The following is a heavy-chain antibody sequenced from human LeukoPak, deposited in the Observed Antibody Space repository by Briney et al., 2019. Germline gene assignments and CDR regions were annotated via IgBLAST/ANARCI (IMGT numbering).Heavy chain of an antibody. CDR3: AKSGTRSSWSPRVKTYLDY. CDR1: GFSFSSHG. CDR2: ISPSGDIT. V-gene: IGHV3-23*01. D-gene: IGHD6-13*01. Sequence: PGGSLRLSCAGSGFSFSSHGMNWVRQAPGKGLEWVSGISPSGDITYYTDSVKGRFTISRDNSKNTLYLQMNSLRAEDTAVYYCAKSGTRSSWSPRVKTYLDYWGQGTLVTVSS. J-gene: IGHJ4*02.